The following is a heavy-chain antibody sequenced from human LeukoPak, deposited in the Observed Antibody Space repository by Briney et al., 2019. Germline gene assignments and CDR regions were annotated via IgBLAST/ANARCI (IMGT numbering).Heavy chain of an antibody. J-gene: IGHJ4*02. CDR3: ARGMDTAMAYFDY. Sequence: SVKVSCKASGYTFTSYAMNWVRQAPGQGLEWMGGIIPIFGTANYAQKFQGRVTITTDESTSTAYMELSSLRSEDTAVYYCARGMDTAMAYFDYWGQGTLVTVSS. CDR1: GYTFTSYA. D-gene: IGHD5-18*01. V-gene: IGHV1-69*05. CDR2: IIPIFGTA.